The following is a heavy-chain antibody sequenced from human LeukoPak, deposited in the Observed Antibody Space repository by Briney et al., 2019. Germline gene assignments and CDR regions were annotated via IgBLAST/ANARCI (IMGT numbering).Heavy chain of an antibody. D-gene: IGHD3-10*01. CDR2: IYYSGST. Sequence: PETLSLTCTVSGGSISSSSYYWGWIRQPPGKGLEWIGSIYYSGSTYYNPSLKSRVTISVDTSKNQFSLKLSSVTAADTAVYYCARDSGGSITMVRPFDYWGQGTLVTVSS. V-gene: IGHV4-39*07. CDR3: ARDSGGSITMVRPFDY. J-gene: IGHJ4*02. CDR1: GGSISSSSYY.